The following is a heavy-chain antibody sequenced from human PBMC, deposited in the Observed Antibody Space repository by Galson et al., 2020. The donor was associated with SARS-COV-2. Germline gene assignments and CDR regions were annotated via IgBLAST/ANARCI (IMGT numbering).Heavy chain of an antibody. CDR3: ARTLITMIRGVRDAFDV. Sequence: TLSLTCAVSGGSIVSGGYSWSWVRQPPGKGLEWIGYIFHSGGTYYNPSLESRVTMSLDRSKNQFSLKMTSVTAADTAVYYCARTLITMIRGVRDAFDVWGPGTMVTVSS. D-gene: IGHD3-10*01. J-gene: IGHJ3*01. CDR1: GGSIVSGGYS. CDR2: IFHSGGT. V-gene: IGHV4-30-2*01.